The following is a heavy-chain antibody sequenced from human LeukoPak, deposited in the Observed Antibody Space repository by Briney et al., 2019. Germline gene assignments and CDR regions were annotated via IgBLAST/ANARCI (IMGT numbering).Heavy chain of an antibody. V-gene: IGHV3-74*01. CDR3: ATVAGDY. J-gene: IGHJ4*02. CDR2: INSDGSST. D-gene: IGHD6-19*01. CDR1: GFTFSSYW. Sequence: GXXLRLSCAASGFTFSSYWMHWVRQAPGKGLVWFSRINSDGSSTSYADSVKGRFTISRDNAKNTLYLEMNSLRAEDTAVYYCATVAGDYWGQGTLVTVSS.